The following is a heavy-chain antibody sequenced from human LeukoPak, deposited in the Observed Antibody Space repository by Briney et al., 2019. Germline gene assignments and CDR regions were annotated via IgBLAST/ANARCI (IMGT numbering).Heavy chain of an antibody. Sequence: GGSLRLSCAASGFTFSNTCMSWVRQAPGKGLEWVGRIKSKTDGGTTDYAAPVKGRFPISRDDSKNTQYLQMSSLKTEDTAVYYCTTKGGMSVAGRDYWGQGTLVTVSS. J-gene: IGHJ4*02. V-gene: IGHV3-15*01. D-gene: IGHD6-19*01. CDR3: TTKGGMSVAGRDY. CDR1: GFTFSNTC. CDR2: IKSKTDGGTT.